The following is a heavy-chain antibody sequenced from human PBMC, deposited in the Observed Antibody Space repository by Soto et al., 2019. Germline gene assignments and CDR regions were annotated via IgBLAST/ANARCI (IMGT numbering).Heavy chain of an antibody. V-gene: IGHV2-70*01. CDR3: ARIHRGYYYYYGMDV. J-gene: IGHJ6*02. D-gene: IGHD3-10*01. CDR2: IDWDDDK. Sequence: SGPTLVNPTQTLTLTCTFSGFSLSTSGMCVSWIRQPPGKALEWLALIDWDDDKYYSTSLKTRLTISKDTSKNQVVLTMTNMDPVDTATYYCARIHRGYYYYYGMDVWGQGTTVTVSS. CDR1: GFSLSTSGMC.